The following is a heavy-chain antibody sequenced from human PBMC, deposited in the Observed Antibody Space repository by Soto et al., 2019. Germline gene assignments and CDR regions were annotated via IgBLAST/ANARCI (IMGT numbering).Heavy chain of an antibody. D-gene: IGHD3-10*01. CDR2: IYWDDDK. J-gene: IGHJ4*02. CDR3: ARFRPPFYGSGSYSDY. V-gene: IGHV2-5*02. CDR1: GFSLSTSGVG. Sequence: SGPTLVKPTQTLTLTCTFSGFSLSTSGVGVGWIRQPPGKALEWLALIYWDDDKRYSPSLKSRLTITKDTSNNQVVLTMTNMDPVDTATYYCARFRPPFYGSGSYSDYWGQGTLVTVSS.